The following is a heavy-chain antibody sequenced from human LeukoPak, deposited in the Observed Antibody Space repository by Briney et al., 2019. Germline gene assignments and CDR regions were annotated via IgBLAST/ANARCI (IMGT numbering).Heavy chain of an antibody. CDR2: IYYSGST. J-gene: IGHJ4*02. Sequence: SETLSLTCTVSGGSISGYYWNWIRQPPGKGLEWIGYIYYSGSTNYNPSLKSRVTVLLDTSKNQFSLKLSSVTAADTAVYYCARAQPDSVWGSYPRYFDYWGQGTLVTVSS. CDR1: GGSISGYY. CDR3: ARAQPDSVWGSYPRYFDY. D-gene: IGHD3-16*01. V-gene: IGHV4-59*01.